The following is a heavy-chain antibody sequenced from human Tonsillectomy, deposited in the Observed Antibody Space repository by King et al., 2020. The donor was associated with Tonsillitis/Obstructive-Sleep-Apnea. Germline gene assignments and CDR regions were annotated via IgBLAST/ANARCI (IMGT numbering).Heavy chain of an antibody. CDR1: GFSFSAYA. Sequence: VQLVESGGGLVKPGGSLRLSCAASGFSFSAYAMTWVRRAPGKGLEWVSSISGDGGYIYYADSVRGRFTISRDNAKNSLYLQMDSLRAEDTAVYYCSRPSYGSGVYYYFDMDVWGKGTTVAVS. D-gene: IGHD3-10*01. J-gene: IGHJ6*03. CDR2: ISGDGGYI. V-gene: IGHV3-21*01. CDR3: SRPSYGSGVYYYFDMDV.